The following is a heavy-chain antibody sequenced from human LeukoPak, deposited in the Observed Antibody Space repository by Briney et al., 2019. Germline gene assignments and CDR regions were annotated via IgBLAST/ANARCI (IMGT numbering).Heavy chain of an antibody. D-gene: IGHD4-17*01. Sequence: PGGSLRLFCAASGFTFNTYSMNCVRQTPGKGLECVSSISGSGTDIYYADSMKGRITISRENAKNSLYLQMNSLRAEDTAVYYCARDKTYGEQFDSWGQGTLVTVSS. CDR1: GFTFNTYS. J-gene: IGHJ4*02. CDR3: ARDKTYGEQFDS. CDR2: ISGSGTDI. V-gene: IGHV3-21*01.